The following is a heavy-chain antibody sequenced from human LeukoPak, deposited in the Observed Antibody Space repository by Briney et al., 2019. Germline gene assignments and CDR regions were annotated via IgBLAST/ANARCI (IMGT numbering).Heavy chain of an antibody. Sequence: SETLSLTCTVSGGSISSGSYYWSWIRQPAGKGLEWIGRIYTSESTNYNPSLKSRVTISVDTSKNQFSLKLSSVTAADTAVYYCARAGVTLSAFGIWGQGTMVTVSS. J-gene: IGHJ3*02. CDR1: GGSISSGSYY. CDR3: ARAGVTLSAFGI. V-gene: IGHV4-61*02. CDR2: IYTSEST. D-gene: IGHD4-23*01.